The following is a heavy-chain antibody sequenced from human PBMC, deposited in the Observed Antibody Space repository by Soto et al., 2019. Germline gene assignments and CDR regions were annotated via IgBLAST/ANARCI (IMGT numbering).Heavy chain of an antibody. J-gene: IGHJ4*02. Sequence: GGFLRLSCAVSGFTFVDYGMSWVRQAPEKGLEWVSGINWNGGSTGYADSVKGRFTISRDNAKNSLYLQMNSLRAEDTALYYFAIGEILMITFGGVITDYWGQGTLVTVSS. CDR2: INWNGGST. CDR3: AIGEILMITFGGVITDY. D-gene: IGHD3-16*01. CDR1: GFTFVDYG. V-gene: IGHV3-20*04.